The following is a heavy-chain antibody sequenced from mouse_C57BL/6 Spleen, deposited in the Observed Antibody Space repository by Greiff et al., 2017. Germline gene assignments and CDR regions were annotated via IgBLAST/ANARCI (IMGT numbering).Heavy chain of an antibody. CDR2: IYPGSGST. V-gene: IGHV1-55*01. CDR3: IYRYYALDY. J-gene: IGHJ4*01. CDR1: GYTFTSYC. D-gene: IGHD2-3*01. Sequence: QVQLKQPGAELVKPGASVKMSCKASGYTFTSYCITWVKQRPGQGLEWIGDIYPGSGSTNYNEKFKGKATLTVDTSSSTAYMQLSSLTSEDSAVYYCIYRYYALDYWGQGTSVTVSS.